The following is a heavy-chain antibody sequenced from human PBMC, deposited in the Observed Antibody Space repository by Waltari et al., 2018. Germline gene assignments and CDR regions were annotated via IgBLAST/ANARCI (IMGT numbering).Heavy chain of an antibody. CDR2: ISSDGSVA. J-gene: IGHJ6*02. CDR1: GVAFSSYL. Sequence: QLVGSGGGLVQQGEYLRLSCAATGVAFSSYLMHWVRSIPGKGLVWVSRISSDGSVASYADSVQGRFTSSRDNDKNTLYLQMNSLRVDDTATYHCVSHAMDVWGQGTTVTVS. V-gene: IGHV3-74*01. CDR3: VSHAMDV.